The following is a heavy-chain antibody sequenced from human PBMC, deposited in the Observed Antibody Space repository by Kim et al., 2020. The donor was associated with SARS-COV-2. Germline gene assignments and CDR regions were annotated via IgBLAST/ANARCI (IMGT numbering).Heavy chain of an antibody. CDR3: AKDLIPNVY. V-gene: IGHV3-23*01. CDR2: GST. D-gene: IGHD2-2*02. J-gene: IGHJ4*02. Sequence: GSTYYADSVKGRFTISRDNSKNTLYLQMNSLRAEDTAVYYCAKDLIPNVYWGQGTLVTVSS.